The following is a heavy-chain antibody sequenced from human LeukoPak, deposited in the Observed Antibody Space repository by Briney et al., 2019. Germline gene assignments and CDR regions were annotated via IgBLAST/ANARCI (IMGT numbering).Heavy chain of an antibody. D-gene: IGHD4/OR15-4a*01. CDR3: TRDRFRSLTAEFDP. CDR2: IRSKAYGGTT. CDR1: GFTFGDYA. V-gene: IGHV3-49*03. Sequence: GGSLRLSCTASGFTFGDYAMSWFRQAPGKGLEWVGFIRSKAYGGTTEYAASVKGRFTISRDDSKSIAYLQMNSLKTEDTAVYYCTRDRFRSLTAEFDPWGQGTLVTVSS. J-gene: IGHJ5*02.